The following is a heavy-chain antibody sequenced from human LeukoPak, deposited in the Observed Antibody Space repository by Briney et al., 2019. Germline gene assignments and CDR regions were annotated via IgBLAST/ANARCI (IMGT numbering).Heavy chain of an antibody. CDR1: GYRFTKYW. D-gene: IGHD5-12*01. CDR3: ARGLYSGYYMSGY. Sequence: GESLKISCKGSGYRFTKYWIGWVRQMPGKGLEWMGIIYPGDSDTRYSPSFQGQVTISADKSISTAYLQWSSLKASDTAMYYCARGLYSGYYMSGYWGQGTRVTVSS. V-gene: IGHV5-51*01. CDR2: IYPGDSDT. J-gene: IGHJ4*02.